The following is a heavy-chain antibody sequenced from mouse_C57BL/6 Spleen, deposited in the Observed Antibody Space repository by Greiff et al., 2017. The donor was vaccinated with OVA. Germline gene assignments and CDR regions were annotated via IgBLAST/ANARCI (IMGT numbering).Heavy chain of an antibody. D-gene: IGHD2-4*01. CDR3: AHYDYDVGYAMDY. V-gene: IGHV8-12*01. CDR2: IYWDDDK. Sequence: QVTLKESGPGILQSSQTLSLTCSFSGFSLSTSGMGVSWIRQPSGKGLEWLAHIYWDDDKRYNPSLKSRLTISKDTSRNQVFLKVTSVDTADTATYYCAHYDYDVGYAMDYWGQGTSVTVSS. CDR1: GFSLSTSGMG. J-gene: IGHJ4*01.